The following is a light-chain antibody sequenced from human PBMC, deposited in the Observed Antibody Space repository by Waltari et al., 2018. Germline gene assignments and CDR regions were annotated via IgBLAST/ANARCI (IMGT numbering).Light chain of an antibody. CDR3: QQSFTTPWT. CDR2: AAS. CDR1: QSINGY. Sequence: DIQMTQSPSSLSASVGDRVTITCRASQSINGYLNWYQEKPGKAPNLLIYAASSLQSGVPSRFSGSGSGTDFTLTISSLQPEDFVTYYCQQSFTTPWTFGQGTKVEIK. J-gene: IGKJ1*01. V-gene: IGKV1-39*01.